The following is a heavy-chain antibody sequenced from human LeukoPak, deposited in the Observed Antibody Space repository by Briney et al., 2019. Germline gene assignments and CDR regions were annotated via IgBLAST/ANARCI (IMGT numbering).Heavy chain of an antibody. J-gene: IGHJ3*02. CDR2: ISSSSSYI. V-gene: IGHV3-21*01. CDR3: ARGADITMIVSDAFDI. Sequence: GGSLRLSCAASGFTFSSYSMNWVRQAPGKGLEWVSSISSSSSYIYYADSVKGRFTISRDNAKNSLYLQMNSLRAEDTAVYYCARGADITMIVSDAFDIWGQGTMVTVSS. D-gene: IGHD3-22*01. CDR1: GFTFSSYS.